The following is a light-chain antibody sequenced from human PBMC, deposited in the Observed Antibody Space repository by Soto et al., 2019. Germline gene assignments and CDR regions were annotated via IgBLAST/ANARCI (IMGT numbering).Light chain of an antibody. J-gene: IGKJ2*01. Sequence: EIVLTQSPGTLSLSPGERATLSCRASQSVSSSYLAWYQQKPGQAPRLLIYGASSRATGIPARFSGSGSGTDFTLTISRLEPEDCAVYYCQQYGSSWYTFGQGTKLEIK. CDR1: QSVSSSY. CDR3: QQYGSSWYT. V-gene: IGKV3-20*01. CDR2: GAS.